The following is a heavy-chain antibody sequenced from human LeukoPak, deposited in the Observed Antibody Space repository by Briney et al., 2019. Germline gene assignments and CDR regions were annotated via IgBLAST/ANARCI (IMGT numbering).Heavy chain of an antibody. CDR3: AKGIYSSGWSYFDY. CDR1: GFTFSNSA. D-gene: IGHD6-19*01. Sequence: GGPLRLSCAASGFTFSNSAMSSVRQAPGKGLEWVSTLSGSGITTYYADSVKGRFTISRDNSKNTLYLQMNSLRAEDTAVYYCAKGIYSSGWSYFDYWGHGTLVTVSS. J-gene: IGHJ4*01. V-gene: IGHV3-23*01. CDR2: LSGSGITT.